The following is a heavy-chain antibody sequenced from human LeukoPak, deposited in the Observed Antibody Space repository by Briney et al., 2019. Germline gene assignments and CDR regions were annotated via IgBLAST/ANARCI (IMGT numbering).Heavy chain of an antibody. CDR1: GFTFNSHG. J-gene: IGHJ4*02. CDR3: AKGCAGGGSCYILDN. V-gene: IGHV3-30*18. CDR2: ISDDGNNE. Sequence: LPGGSLRLSCAASGFTFNSHGMPWVRQAPGKGLEWMAVISDDGNNEKYADSVKGRFTVSRDNSRNALYLQMNSLRGEDTAVYYCAKGCAGGGSCYILDNWGQGTLVTVSA. D-gene: IGHD2-15*01.